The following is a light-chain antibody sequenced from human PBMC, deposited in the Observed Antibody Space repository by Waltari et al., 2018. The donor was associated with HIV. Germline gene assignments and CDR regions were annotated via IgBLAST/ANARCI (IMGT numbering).Light chain of an antibody. J-gene: IGKJ5*01. CDR2: GAS. Sequence: DIQMSQAPSSLSASVGDRVTITCRASRDISNDLAWYQQKSGEVPKLLIYGASTLRSGVSSRFRGSASGTEFTLTINCLQPEDVASYYCQNYDSAPVAFGQGTRLEI. CDR3: QNYDSAPVA. V-gene: IGKV1-27*01. CDR1: RDISND.